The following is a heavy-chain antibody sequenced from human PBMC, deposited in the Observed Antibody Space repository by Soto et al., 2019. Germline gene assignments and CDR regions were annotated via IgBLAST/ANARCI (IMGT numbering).Heavy chain of an antibody. CDR1: GFTFDDYA. D-gene: IGHD6-19*01. CDR3: AKSGSGWYRYFDY. V-gene: IGHV3-9*01. Sequence: EVQLVESGGGLVQPGRSLRLSCAASGFTFDDYAMHWVRQAPGKGLEWVSGISWNSGSIGYADSVKGRFTISRDNAKNSLYLQMNSLRAEDTALYYCAKSGSGWYRYFDYWGQGTLVTVSS. CDR2: ISWNSGSI. J-gene: IGHJ4*02.